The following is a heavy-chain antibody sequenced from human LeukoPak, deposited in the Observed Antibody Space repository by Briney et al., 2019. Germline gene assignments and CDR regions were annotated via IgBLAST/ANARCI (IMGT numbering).Heavy chain of an antibody. V-gene: IGHV4-39*01. CDR3: ARNASDSGTSYFYY. CDR2: ILYSGTT. J-gene: IGHJ4*02. Sequence: PSETLSLTCTVSGGSTSSSSFYWGWIRQPPGKGLEWIGSILYSGTTFYHPSLKSRVTISVDTSKNQFSLKLSSVTAADTAVYYCARNASDSGTSYFYYWDQGTLVTVSS. CDR1: GGSTSSSSFY. D-gene: IGHD1-26*01.